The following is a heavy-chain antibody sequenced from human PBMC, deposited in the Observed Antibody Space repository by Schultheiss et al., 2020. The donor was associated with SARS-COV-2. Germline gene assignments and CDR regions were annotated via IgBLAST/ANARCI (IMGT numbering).Heavy chain of an antibody. CDR3: ARHGPGNSGFYDAFDI. J-gene: IGHJ3*02. Sequence: SETLSLTCTVSGGSISSSSYYWGWIRQPPGKGLEWIGSIYYSGSTYYNPSLKSRVTISVDTSKNQFSLKLSSVTAADTAIYFCARHGPGNSGFYDAFDIWGQGTMVTVSS. D-gene: IGHD5-12*01. CDR1: GGSISSSSYY. CDR2: IYYSGST. V-gene: IGHV4-39*01.